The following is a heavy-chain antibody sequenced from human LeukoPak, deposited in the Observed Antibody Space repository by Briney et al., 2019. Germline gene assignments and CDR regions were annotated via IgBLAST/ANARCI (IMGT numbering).Heavy chain of an antibody. CDR1: GFTFSSYW. Sequence: GGSLRLSCAASGFTFSSYWMHWVRQAPGKGLVWVSRIKSDGSSTTYADSVKGRFTISRDNAKNTLYLQMNSLRAEDTAVYYCARATLGYSSGWYDNWGQETLVTVSS. CDR3: ARATLGYSSGWYDN. CDR2: IKSDGSST. V-gene: IGHV3-74*01. D-gene: IGHD6-19*01. J-gene: IGHJ5*02.